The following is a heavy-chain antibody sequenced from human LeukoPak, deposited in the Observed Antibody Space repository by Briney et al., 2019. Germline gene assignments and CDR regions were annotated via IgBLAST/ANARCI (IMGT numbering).Heavy chain of an antibody. V-gene: IGHV3-66*01. CDR3: ARDYLRGYSYGEGYAFDY. CDR1: GDSVSSNIYY. D-gene: IGHD5-18*01. CDR2: IYSGGST. J-gene: IGHJ4*02. Sequence: ETLSLTCTVSGDSVSSNIYYWSWVRQAPGKGLEWVSVIYSGGSTYYADSVKGRFTISRDNSKNTLYLQMNSLRAEDTAVYYCARDYLRGYSYGEGYAFDYWGQGTLVTVSS.